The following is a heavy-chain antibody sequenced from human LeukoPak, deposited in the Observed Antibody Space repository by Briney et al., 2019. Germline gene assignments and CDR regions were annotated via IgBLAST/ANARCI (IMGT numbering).Heavy chain of an antibody. CDR2: ISGYNGNT. CDR3: ARVKAVAGTGVFDI. V-gene: IGHV1-18*01. J-gene: IGHJ3*02. Sequence: GASVKVSCKACGYTLSSYGVTWVRQAPGQGLEWVGWISGYNGNTQYAQKLQARVTITTDTSTSTAYMELRSLRSDDTAVYYCARVKAVAGTGVFDIWGQGTMVTVSS. CDR1: GYTLSSYG. D-gene: IGHD6-19*01.